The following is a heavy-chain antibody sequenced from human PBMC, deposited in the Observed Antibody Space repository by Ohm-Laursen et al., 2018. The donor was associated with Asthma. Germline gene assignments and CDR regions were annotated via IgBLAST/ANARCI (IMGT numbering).Heavy chain of an antibody. V-gene: IGHV3-23*01. Sequence: GSLRLSCSASGFSYSSYAMTWVRQAPGQGLEWLSCISAGGDTIYYADSVKGRFTISRDNSKNTLYLQMNSLRAADTAVYYCATFNWGSRGFDFWGQGALVTVSS. D-gene: IGHD7-27*01. CDR1: GFSYSSYA. CDR2: ISAGGDTI. J-gene: IGHJ4*02. CDR3: ATFNWGSRGFDF.